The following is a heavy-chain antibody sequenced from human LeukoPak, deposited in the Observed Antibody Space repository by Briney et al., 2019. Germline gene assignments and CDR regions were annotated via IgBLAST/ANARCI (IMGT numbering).Heavy chain of an antibody. D-gene: IGHD3-22*01. CDR1: GGSIISSNHY. V-gene: IGHV4-39*02. CDR2: ISYSGGT. J-gene: IGHJ3*02. Sequence: KPSETLSLTCTVSGGSIISSNHYWGWTRQPPGKGLEWFGSISYSGGTAYNPSLRSRVTISVDTSKNQFSLKVNSVTAADTAVYYCAREVEYYDSSGYRPHAFDIWGQGTLVTVSS. CDR3: AREVEYYDSSGYRPHAFDI.